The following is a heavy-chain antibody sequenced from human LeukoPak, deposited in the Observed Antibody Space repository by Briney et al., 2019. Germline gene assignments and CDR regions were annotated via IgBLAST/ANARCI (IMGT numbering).Heavy chain of an antibody. V-gene: IGHV3-23*01. CDR2: ISGSGGST. CDR3: AKSSYYDASGYYREYYFDY. J-gene: IGHJ4*02. CDR1: RFTFSSYG. D-gene: IGHD3-22*01. Sequence: GGSLRLSCAASRFTFSSYGMSWVRQAPGKGLEWVSSISGSGGSTYYADSVKGQFTISRDNSKNTLYLQMNSLRDEDTAVYYCAKSSYYDASGYYREYYFDYWGQGTLVTVSS.